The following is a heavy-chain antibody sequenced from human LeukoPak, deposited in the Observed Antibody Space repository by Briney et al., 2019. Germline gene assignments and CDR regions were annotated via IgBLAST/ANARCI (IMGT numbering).Heavy chain of an antibody. CDR3: ARDSGNFGGGYFDY. V-gene: IGHV3-30*04. Sequence: GGSLRLSCAASGFTFSSYAMHWVRQAPGKGLEWVAVISYDGSNKYYADSVKGRFTISRDNSKNTLYLQMNSLRAEDTAVYYCARDSGNFGGGYFDYWGQGTLVTVSS. J-gene: IGHJ4*02. CDR1: GFTFSSYA. D-gene: IGHD1-1*01. CDR2: ISYDGSNK.